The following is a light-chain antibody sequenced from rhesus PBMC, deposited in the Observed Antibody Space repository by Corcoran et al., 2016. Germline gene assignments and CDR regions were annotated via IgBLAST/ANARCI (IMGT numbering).Light chain of an antibody. V-gene: IGKV3-10*01. Sequence: QVILTQSPATLSLSPGERATFSCRASQSVSRYVAWYQQKPGQAPRLLIDGASSRATGIPDRRSGSGSGTDFTLTISGLGPEDVGVYPCYQNSGGYSFGQGTKVEIK. J-gene: IGKJ2*01. CDR3: YQNSGGYS. CDR2: GAS. CDR1: QSVSRY.